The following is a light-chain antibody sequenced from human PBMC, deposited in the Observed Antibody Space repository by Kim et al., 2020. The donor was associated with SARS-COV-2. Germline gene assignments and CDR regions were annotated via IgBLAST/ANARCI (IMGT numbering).Light chain of an antibody. CDR2: QDS. CDR1: RLGAKY. CDR3: QAWDSSTYV. J-gene: IGLJ1*01. Sequence: VSPGQTASITCSGDRLGAKYACWYQQKPGQSPVLVIYQDSKRPSGIPERFSGSNSGNTATLTISGTQAMDEADYYCQAWDSSTYVFGTGTKVTVL. V-gene: IGLV3-1*01.